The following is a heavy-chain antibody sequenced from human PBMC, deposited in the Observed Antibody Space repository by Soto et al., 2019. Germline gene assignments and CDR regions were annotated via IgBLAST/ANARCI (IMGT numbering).Heavy chain of an antibody. V-gene: IGHV4-31*03. J-gene: IGHJ5*02. CDR3: AKLSCTSSTCYFPGWFDP. CDR1: GDCISGGASF. D-gene: IGHD2-2*01. Sequence: SETLSLTCTVSGDCISGGASFWSWIRQPPGKGLEWIANVYYSGSSYYNPSLKSRLTISVDTTKNQFSLQLKSMTAAETAVYYCAKLSCTSSTCYFPGWFDPWGQGTLVTVSS. CDR2: VYYSGSS.